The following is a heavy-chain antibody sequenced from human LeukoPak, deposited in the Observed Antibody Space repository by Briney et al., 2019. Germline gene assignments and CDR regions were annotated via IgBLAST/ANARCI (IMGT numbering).Heavy chain of an antibody. CDR2: ISAGNGNT. J-gene: IGHJ6*04. V-gene: IGHV1-3*01. CDR1: GYTFTSYA. D-gene: IGHD3-10*01. CDR3: ARGGYYGSGSYYNVGYYGMDV. Sequence: ASVKVSCQASGYTFTSYAMHWVRQAPGQGLEWMGWISAGNGNTKYSQKFQGRVTITRDTSASTAYMELSSLRSEDTAVYYCARGGYYGSGSYYNVGYYGMDVWGKGTTVTVSS.